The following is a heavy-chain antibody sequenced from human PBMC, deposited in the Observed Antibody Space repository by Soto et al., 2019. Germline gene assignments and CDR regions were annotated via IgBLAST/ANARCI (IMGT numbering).Heavy chain of an antibody. V-gene: IGHV1-3*01. J-gene: IGHJ5*02. D-gene: IGHD2-8*01. Sequence: SVKVSCKASVYTFTSYAMHWVRQAPGQRLEWMGWINAGNGNTKYSQKFQGRVTITRDTSASTAYMELSSLRSEDTAVYYCARDIVIMGPPWSWFDPWGQGTLVTVS. CDR2: INAGNGNT. CDR3: ARDIVIMGPPWSWFDP. CDR1: VYTFTSYA.